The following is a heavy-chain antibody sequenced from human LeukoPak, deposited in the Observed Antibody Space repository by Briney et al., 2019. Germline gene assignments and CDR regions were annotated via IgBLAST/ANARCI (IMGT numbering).Heavy chain of an antibody. CDR1: GGTFSSYA. J-gene: IGHJ6*03. CDR2: IIPIFGTA. CDR3: ARERGGDIGVPAANNYYYYYMDV. V-gene: IGHV1-69*05. Sequence: GASVKVSCKASGGTFSSYAISWVRQAPGQGLEWMGGIIPIFGTANYAQKFQGRVTITTDESTGTAYMELSSLRSKDTAVYYCARERGGDIGVPAANNYYYYYMDVWGKGTTVTVSS. D-gene: IGHD2-2*01.